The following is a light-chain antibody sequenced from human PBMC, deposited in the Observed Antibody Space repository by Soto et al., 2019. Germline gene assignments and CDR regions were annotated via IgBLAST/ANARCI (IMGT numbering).Light chain of an antibody. CDR3: QQYYSSPFA. V-gene: IGKV4-1*01. J-gene: IGKJ3*01. CDR2: WAS. CDR1: RSILSGSNNY. Sequence: DIVMTQSPDSLAVSLGERATINCKSSRSILSGSNNYLAWYQQKPGQPPRLLIYWASTRESGVPARFSGSGSGTDFTLTISSLQADDVAVYYYQQYYSSPFAFGPGTKVDI.